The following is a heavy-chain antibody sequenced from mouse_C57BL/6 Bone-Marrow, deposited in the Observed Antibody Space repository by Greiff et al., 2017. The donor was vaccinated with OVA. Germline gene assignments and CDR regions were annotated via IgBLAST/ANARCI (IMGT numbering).Heavy chain of an antibody. CDR3: APLTSFYAMDY. V-gene: IGHV2-9-1*01. CDR1: GFSLTSYA. Sequence: VQVVESGPGLVAPSQSLSITCTVSGFSLTSYAISWVRQPPGKGLEWLGVIWTGGGTNYNSALKSRLSISKDNSKSQVFLKMIILQADDTARYYCAPLTSFYAMDYWGQGTSVTVSA. D-gene: IGHD1-1*01. CDR2: IWTGGGT. J-gene: IGHJ4*01.